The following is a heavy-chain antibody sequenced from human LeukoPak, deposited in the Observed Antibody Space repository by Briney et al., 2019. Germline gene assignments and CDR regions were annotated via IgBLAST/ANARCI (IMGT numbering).Heavy chain of an antibody. CDR3: ARTPYSSSTHYFDY. CDR2: IFYSGST. CDR1: SGSISTSNYY. V-gene: IGHV4-39*07. Sequence: PSETPSLTCTVSSGSISTSNYYWGWIRQPPGKALEWIGNIFYSGSTYYNPSLKSRVTISVDTSKNQFSLKLSSVTAADTAVYYCARTPYSSSTHYFDYWGQGTLVTVSS. J-gene: IGHJ4*02. D-gene: IGHD6-13*01.